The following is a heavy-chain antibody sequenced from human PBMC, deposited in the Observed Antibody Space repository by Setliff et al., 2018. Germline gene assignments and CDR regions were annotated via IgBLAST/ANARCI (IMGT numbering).Heavy chain of an antibody. CDR2: ISAYNGNT. J-gene: IGHJ4*02. D-gene: IGHD6-19*01. CDR1: GYTFTSYG. Sequence: ASVKVSCKASGYTFTSYGISWVRQAPGQGLEWMGWISAYNGNTNYAQKFQGRVTITRDTSASTAYMELSSLRSEDTAVYYCAVAVAGMNHFDYWGQGTLVTVSS. CDR3: AVAVAGMNHFDY. V-gene: IGHV1-18*01.